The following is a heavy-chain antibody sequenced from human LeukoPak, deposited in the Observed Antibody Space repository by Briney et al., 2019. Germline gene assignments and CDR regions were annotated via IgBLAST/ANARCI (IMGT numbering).Heavy chain of an antibody. V-gene: IGHV3-7*01. D-gene: IGHD3-3*01. J-gene: IGHJ3*02. CDR3: AIHREWAFDM. Sequence: GGSLRLSCAASGFTFSTYAMTWVRQAPGKGLEWVANINPDGSAKDYVDAVKGRFTISRDNAKNSLYLQVNSLRAEDTAVYYCAIHREWAFDMRGQGTLLIVSS. CDR1: GFTFSTYA. CDR2: INPDGSAK.